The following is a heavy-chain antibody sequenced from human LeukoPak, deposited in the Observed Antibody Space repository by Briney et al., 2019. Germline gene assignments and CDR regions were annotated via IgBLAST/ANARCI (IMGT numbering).Heavy chain of an antibody. CDR2: ISGAGYNT. CDR1: GFTFRNYA. CDR3: AKDLKEGFCSTTSCYGIAS. J-gene: IGHJ4*02. V-gene: IGHV3-23*01. D-gene: IGHD2-2*01. Sequence: PGGSLRLSCAGSGFTFRNYAMSWVRQAPGKGLEWVSAISGAGYNTYYADSVKGRFTLSRDNSKNTLFLQMNSLRAEDTALYYCAKDLKEGFCSTTSCYGIASWGQGTLVTVSS.